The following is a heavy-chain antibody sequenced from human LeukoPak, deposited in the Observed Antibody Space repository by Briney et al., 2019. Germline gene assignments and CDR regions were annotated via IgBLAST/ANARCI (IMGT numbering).Heavy chain of an antibody. V-gene: IGHV1-69*04. J-gene: IGHJ4*02. CDR3: ARGPEDYYDRWPSPWETPEMEG. CDR2: IIPILGIA. Sequence: ASVKVSCKASGGTFSSYAISWVRQAPGQGLEWMGRIIPILGIANYAQKFQGRVAITADKSTSTAYMELSSLRSEDTAVYYCARGPEDYYDRWPSPWETPEMEGWGQGTLVTVSS. D-gene: IGHD3-22*01. CDR1: GGTFSSYA.